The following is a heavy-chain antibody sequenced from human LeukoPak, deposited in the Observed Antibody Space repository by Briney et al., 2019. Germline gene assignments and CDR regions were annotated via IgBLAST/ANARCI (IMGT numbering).Heavy chain of an antibody. D-gene: IGHD2-2*01. Sequence: GGSLRLSCAASGFTFSSYAMHWVRQAPGKGLEWVAVISYDGSNKYYADSVKGRFTISRDNSKNTLYLQMNSLRAEDTAVYYCAREVVPAALDYWGQGTLVTVSS. CDR2: ISYDGSNK. V-gene: IGHV3-30-3*01. CDR1: GFTFSSYA. J-gene: IGHJ4*02. CDR3: AREVVPAALDY.